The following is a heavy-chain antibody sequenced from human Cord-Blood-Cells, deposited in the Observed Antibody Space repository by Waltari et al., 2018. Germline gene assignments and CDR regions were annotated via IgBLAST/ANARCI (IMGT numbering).Heavy chain of an antibody. D-gene: IGHD7-27*01. CDR3: ARGGNWGAEYNWFDP. CDR2: INPSGGST. Sequence: QVQLVQSGAEVKKPGASVKVSCKASGYTFTSYYMHWVRQAPGQGLEWMGIINPSGGSTSYAQKFQGRVTMTRDTSTSTVYMELSSLRSEDTAVYYCARGGNWGAEYNWFDPWGQGTLVTVSS. J-gene: IGHJ5*02. V-gene: IGHV1-46*01. CDR1: GYTFTSYY.